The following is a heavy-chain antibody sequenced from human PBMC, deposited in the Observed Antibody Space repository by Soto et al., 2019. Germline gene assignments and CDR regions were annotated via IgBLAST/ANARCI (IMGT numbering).Heavy chain of an antibody. J-gene: IGHJ4*02. CDR1: GGSISSGGYY. CDR3: ARVASMVRGVRYYFDY. V-gene: IGHV4-31*03. CDR2: IYYSGST. Sequence: QVQLQESGPGLVKPSQTLSLTCTVSGGSISSGGYYWSWIRQHPGKGLEWIGYIYYSGSTYYNPSLKSRVTISVDTAKNQFSLKLSSVTAADTAVYYCARVASMVRGVRYYFDYWGQGTLVTVSS. D-gene: IGHD3-10*01.